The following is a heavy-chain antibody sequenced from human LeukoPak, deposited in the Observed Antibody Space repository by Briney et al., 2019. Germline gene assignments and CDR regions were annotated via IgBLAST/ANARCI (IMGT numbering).Heavy chain of an antibody. V-gene: IGHV4-31*03. CDR1: GGSISSGGYY. CDR2: IYYSGST. Sequence: SETLSPTCTVSGGSISSGGYYWSWIRQHPGKGLEWIGYIYYSGSTYYNPPLKSRVTISVDTSKNQFSLKLSSVTAADTAVYYCARGPMVRGVYYFDPWGQGTLVTVSS. D-gene: IGHD3-10*01. J-gene: IGHJ5*02. CDR3: ARGPMVRGVYYFDP.